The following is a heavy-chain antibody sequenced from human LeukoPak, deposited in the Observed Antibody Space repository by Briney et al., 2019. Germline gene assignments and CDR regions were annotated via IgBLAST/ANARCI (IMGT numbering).Heavy chain of an antibody. V-gene: IGHV3-7*01. J-gene: IGHJ4*01. CDR2: IKQSGSEK. CDR1: GFTLANYW. CDR3: ARESRSAFDY. Sequence: PGGSLRLSCAASGFTLANYWMSWVRQAPGKGLEWVANIKQSGSEKNYVDSVRGRFTISRDNAKNSVYLQMNNLRAEDTAVYYCARESRSAFDYWGQELWSPSPQ. D-gene: IGHD2-15*01.